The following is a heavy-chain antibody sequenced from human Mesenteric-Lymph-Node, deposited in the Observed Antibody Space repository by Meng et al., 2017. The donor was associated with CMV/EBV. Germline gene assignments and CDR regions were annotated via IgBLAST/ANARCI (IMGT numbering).Heavy chain of an antibody. Sequence: GESLKISCAASGFTFSGSAMHWVRQASGKGLEWVGRIRSKANSYATAYAASVKGRFTISRDDSKNTAYLQMNSLKTEDTAVYYCARDLFYYGMDVWGQGTTVTVSS. CDR1: GFTFSGSA. CDR2: IRSKANSYAT. J-gene: IGHJ6*02. V-gene: IGHV3-73*01. CDR3: ARDLFYYGMDV.